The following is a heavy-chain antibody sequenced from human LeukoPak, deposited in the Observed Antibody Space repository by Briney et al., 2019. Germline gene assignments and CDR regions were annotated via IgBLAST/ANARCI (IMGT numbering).Heavy chain of an antibody. CDR3: AKDLHGGYSSDY. Sequence: GGSLRLSCAASGFTFNNFGMHWVRQAPGKGLEWVAFIGFEGLHKYYADSVKGRFTISKDNSKATLYLQMNSLRPENTAVYYCAKDLHGGYSSDYWGPGTLVTVSS. V-gene: IGHV3-30*02. CDR1: GFTFNNFG. J-gene: IGHJ4*02. CDR2: IGFEGLHK. D-gene: IGHD4-23*01.